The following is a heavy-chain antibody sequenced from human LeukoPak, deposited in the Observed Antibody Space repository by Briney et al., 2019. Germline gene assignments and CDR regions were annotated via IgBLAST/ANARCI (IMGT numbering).Heavy chain of an antibody. V-gene: IGHV1-69*01. Sequence: SVKVSCKASGGTFSSYAISWVRQAPGQGLELMGGIIPIFGTANYAQKFQGRVTITADESTSTAYMELSSLRSEDTAVYYCARIPRGYSGYDGNYYMDVWGKGTTVTVSS. D-gene: IGHD5-12*01. CDR2: IIPIFGTA. CDR3: ARIPRGYSGYDGNYYMDV. CDR1: GGTFSSYA. J-gene: IGHJ6*03.